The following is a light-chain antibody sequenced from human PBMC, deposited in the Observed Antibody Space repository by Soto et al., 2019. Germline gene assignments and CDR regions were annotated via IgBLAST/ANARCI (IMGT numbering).Light chain of an antibody. Sequence: QSAVTQPASVSGSPGQPITISCTGTSSDVGDYNLVSWYQQHPGKAPKLIIYEVTKRPSGVSNRFSASKSGNTASLTISGLQAEDEADYYCCSYAGATTFEVFGGGTKLTVL. J-gene: IGLJ2*01. CDR1: SSDVGDYNL. CDR2: EVT. V-gene: IGLV2-23*02. CDR3: CSYAGATTFEV.